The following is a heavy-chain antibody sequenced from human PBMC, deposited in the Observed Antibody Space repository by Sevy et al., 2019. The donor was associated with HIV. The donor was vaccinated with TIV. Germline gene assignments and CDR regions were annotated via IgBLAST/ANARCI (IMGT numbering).Heavy chain of an antibody. J-gene: IGHJ4*02. CDR3: ARHSHGSGTYYVPFDY. CDR2: IYQSGST. V-gene: IGHV4-38-2*01. D-gene: IGHD3-10*01. Sequence: SETLSLTCAISGYSITSGYYWGWIRQPPGKGLEWIGSIYQSGSTHYNPSLKSRVTMSVDTSKNQFSLKLSSVTAADTAVYYCARHSHGSGTYYVPFDYWGQGTLVTVSS. CDR1: GYSITSGYY.